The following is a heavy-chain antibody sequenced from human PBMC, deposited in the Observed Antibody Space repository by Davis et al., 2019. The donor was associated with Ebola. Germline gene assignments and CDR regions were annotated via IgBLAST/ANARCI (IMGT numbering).Heavy chain of an antibody. V-gene: IGHV3-53*01. Sequence: GVLKISCAASGFTDSSNYMSWVRQAPGKGLEWVSVIYSGGSTYYADSVKGRFTISRHNSKNTLYLQMNSLRAEDTAVYYCARPMYYYDSSGPWDYWGQGTLVTVSS. J-gene: IGHJ4*02. CDR2: IYSGGST. CDR1: GFTDSSNY. D-gene: IGHD3-22*01. CDR3: ARPMYYYDSSGPWDY.